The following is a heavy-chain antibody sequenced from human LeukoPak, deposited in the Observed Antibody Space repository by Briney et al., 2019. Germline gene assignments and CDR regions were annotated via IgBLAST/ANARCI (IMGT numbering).Heavy chain of an antibody. V-gene: IGHV3-23*01. CDR2: ISGSGCST. CDR3: AKEASGYYDPDGFDI. J-gene: IGHJ3*02. D-gene: IGHD3-22*01. CDR1: GFTFSSYA. Sequence: PGGSLTLSCAASGFTFSSYAMSWVRHAPRKGLEWVSAISGSGCSTYYADSVKGRFTISGDNSKNTLYLQMNSLRAEDTAVYYCAKEASGYYDPDGFDIWGQGTMVTVSS.